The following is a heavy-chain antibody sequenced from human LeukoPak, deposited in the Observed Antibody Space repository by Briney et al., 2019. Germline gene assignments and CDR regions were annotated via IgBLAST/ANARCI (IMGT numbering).Heavy chain of an antibody. J-gene: IGHJ4*02. Sequence: GGSLRLSCTASGFTFGDYALTWVRQAPGKGLEWVGFIRSKAYGGTTEYAASVKGRFTISRDDSKSIAYLHMRSLKTEDTAVYYCTRWVGYWGQGTLVTVSS. CDR1: GFTFGDYA. CDR2: IRSKAYGGTT. V-gene: IGHV3-49*04. CDR3: TRWVGY.